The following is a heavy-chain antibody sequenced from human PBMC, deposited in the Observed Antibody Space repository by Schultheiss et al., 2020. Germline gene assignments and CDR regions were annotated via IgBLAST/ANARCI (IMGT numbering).Heavy chain of an antibody. Sequence: SQTLSLTCTVSGGSISSSSYSWSWIRQPPGKGLEWIGSIYYSGSTYYNPSLKSRVTISVDTSKNQFSLKLSSVTAADTAVYYCARDRGGWFDPWGQGTLVTVSS. CDR2: IYYSGST. CDR3: ARDRGGWFDP. V-gene: IGHV4-39*07. D-gene: IGHD3-3*01. J-gene: IGHJ5*02. CDR1: GGSISSSSYS.